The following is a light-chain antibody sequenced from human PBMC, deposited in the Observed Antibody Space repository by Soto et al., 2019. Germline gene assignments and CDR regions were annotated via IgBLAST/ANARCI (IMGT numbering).Light chain of an antibody. CDR2: AAS. CDR3: QHYDNWPWT. J-gene: IGKJ1*01. CDR1: QSVSRD. Sequence: IVMTQSPATLSVSPGERATLSCRASQSVSRDLAWYQQKPGQAPRLLIYAASTRATGIPARFSGSGSGTDFTLTISGLQSGDFAIYYCQHYDNWPWTFGQGTKVEIK. V-gene: IGKV3-15*01.